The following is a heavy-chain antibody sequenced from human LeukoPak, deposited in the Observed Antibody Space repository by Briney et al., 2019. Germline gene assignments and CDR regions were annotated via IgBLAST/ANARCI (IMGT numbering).Heavy chain of an antibody. Sequence: GGSLRLSCAASGFPFSSYSMNWVRQAPGKGLEWVSSTSSSASYIYYADSMKGRVSISRDNARDSLYLHLNSLRVEDTAMYYCARDRTGTPYYDSLTGYPDYWGQGTLVTVSS. CDR3: ARDRTGTPYYDSLTGYPDY. V-gene: IGHV3-21*01. D-gene: IGHD3-9*01. CDR2: TSSSASYI. CDR1: GFPFSSYS. J-gene: IGHJ4*02.